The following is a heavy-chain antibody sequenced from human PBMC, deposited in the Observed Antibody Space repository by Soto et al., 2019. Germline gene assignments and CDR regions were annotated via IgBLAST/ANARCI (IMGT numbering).Heavy chain of an antibody. V-gene: IGHV3-53*01. CDR3: GRGSSGSSAILKVDY. D-gene: IGHD3-22*01. J-gene: IGHJ4*02. CDR1: GFSVSSNY. Sequence: PGGSLRLSCAASGFSVSSNYMSWIRQAPGKGLEWVSAIYSGGNTYYADSVKGRFTISRDNSKNTLFLQMDGLRVEDTAVYYCGRGSSGSSAILKVDYWGQGPLVTVSS. CDR2: IYSGGNT.